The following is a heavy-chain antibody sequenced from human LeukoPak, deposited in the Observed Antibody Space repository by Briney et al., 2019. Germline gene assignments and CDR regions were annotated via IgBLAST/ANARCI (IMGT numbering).Heavy chain of an antibody. CDR2: INPSGGST. V-gene: IGHV1-46*01. D-gene: IGHD3-22*01. Sequence: ASVKVSCKASGYTFTNYYMHWVRQAPGQGLEWTGIINPSGGSTSYAQKFQGRVTMTRDMSTSTVYMELSSLRSEDTAVYYCARSYYDSSGYSYDRRFFDYWGQGTLVTVSS. J-gene: IGHJ4*02. CDR3: ARSYYDSSGYSYDRRFFDY. CDR1: GYTFTNYY.